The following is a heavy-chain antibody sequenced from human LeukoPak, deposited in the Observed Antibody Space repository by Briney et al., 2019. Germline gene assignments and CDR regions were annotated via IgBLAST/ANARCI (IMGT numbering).Heavy chain of an antibody. CDR3: AGLPHADLYTFDY. D-gene: IGHD2-2*02. CDR2: ITSADGSI. J-gene: IGHJ4*02. CDR1: GFTFSGYS. V-gene: IGHV3-48*01. Sequence: GGSLRLSCVASGFTFSGYSMNWARQAPGKGLEWISYITSADGSIYHADSVKGRFTISRDNAKNSLYLQMNSLRVEDTAVYYCAGLPHADLYTFDYWGQGIQVTVSP.